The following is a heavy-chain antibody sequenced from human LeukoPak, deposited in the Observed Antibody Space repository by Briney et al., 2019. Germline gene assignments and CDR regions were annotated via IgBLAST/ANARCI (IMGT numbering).Heavy chain of an antibody. CDR1: GGSISSC. CDR2: IKNSGNT. J-gene: IGHJ3*02. CDR3: ARLGASGGWRPFDI. V-gene: IGHV4-4*07. Sequence: SETLSLICSVSGGSISSCWSWLRPPAGKGLAWIGRIKNSGNTNYNPSLESRVTLSLDKTKNQFSLNLSSVTAADTADYYCARLGASGGWRPFDIWGQGTVLTVSS. D-gene: IGHD6-19*01.